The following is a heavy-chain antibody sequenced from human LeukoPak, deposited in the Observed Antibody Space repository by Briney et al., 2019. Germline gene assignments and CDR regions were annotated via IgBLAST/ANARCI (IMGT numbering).Heavy chain of an antibody. Sequence: GASVTVSFKVSGYTLTELSMHWVRQAPGKGLAWMGGFDPEDGETIYAQKFQGRVTMTEDTSTDTAYMELSSLRSEDTAVYYCASPPSSWNKDFDYWGQGTLVTVSS. CDR3: ASPPSSWNKDFDY. V-gene: IGHV1-24*01. D-gene: IGHD6-13*01. CDR2: FDPEDGET. CDR1: GYTLTELS. J-gene: IGHJ4*02.